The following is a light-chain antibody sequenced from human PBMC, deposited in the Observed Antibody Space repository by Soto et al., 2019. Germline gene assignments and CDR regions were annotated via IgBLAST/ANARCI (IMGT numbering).Light chain of an antibody. J-gene: IGLJ1*01. V-gene: IGLV2-8*01. CDR3: SSYAGSNVYV. Sequence: QSALTQPPSASGSPGRSVTISCTGTSSDVGGYNYVSWYQQHPGKAPKLMIYEVSKRPSGVPDRFSGSKSGNTASLTVSGLQAEDEADYYCSSYAGSNVYVFGTGTKVTVL. CDR2: EVS. CDR1: SSDVGGYNY.